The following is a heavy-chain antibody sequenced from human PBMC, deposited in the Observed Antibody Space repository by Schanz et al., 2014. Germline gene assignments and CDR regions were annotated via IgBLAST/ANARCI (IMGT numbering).Heavy chain of an antibody. V-gene: IGHV3-11*04. Sequence: QVQLVESGGGLVKPGGSLRLSCTASGFTFRDYQMTWLRQAPGKGLEWVSYITSGSAKFYADSVKGRFTISRDNAKNSLYLQMNSLRAEDTALYYCARDRGSAVGYQYYGMDVWGQGTTVTVSS. CDR1: GFTFRDYQ. CDR2: ITSGSAK. CDR3: ARDRGSAVGYQYYGMDV. J-gene: IGHJ6*02. D-gene: IGHD3-22*01.